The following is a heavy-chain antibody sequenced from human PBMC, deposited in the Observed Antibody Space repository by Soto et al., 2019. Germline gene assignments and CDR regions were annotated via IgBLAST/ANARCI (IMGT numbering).Heavy chain of an antibody. CDR1: GGSISSSSYY. D-gene: IGHD6-19*01. V-gene: IGHV4-39*01. CDR2: IYYSGST. Sequence: QLQLQESGPGLVKPSEALSLTCSVSGGSISSSSYYWGWIRQPPGKGLEWIGTIYYSGSTYYNPSLKSRVTISIDKSKNQFSPKLSSLTAADTAVYYCARLAGLATNSYYFDVWGQGTLVTVSS. CDR3: ARLAGLATNSYYFDV. J-gene: IGHJ4*02.